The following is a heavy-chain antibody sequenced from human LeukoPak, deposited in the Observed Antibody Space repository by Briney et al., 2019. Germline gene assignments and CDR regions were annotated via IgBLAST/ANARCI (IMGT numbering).Heavy chain of an antibody. V-gene: IGHV4-30-2*01. D-gene: IGHD3-3*01. CDR2: IYHSGST. J-gene: IGHJ4*02. CDR1: GGSISSGGYS. CDR3: ARSVEMGPHYDFWSGYFDY. Sequence: SQTLSLTCAVSGGSISSGGYSWSWIRQPPGKGLEWIGYIYHSGSTYYNPSLKGRVTISVDRSKNQFSLKLSSVTAADTAVYYCARSVEMGPHYDFWSGYFDYWGQGTLVTVSS.